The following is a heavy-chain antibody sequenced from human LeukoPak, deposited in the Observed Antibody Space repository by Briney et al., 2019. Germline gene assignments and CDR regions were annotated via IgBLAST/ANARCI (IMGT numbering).Heavy chain of an antibody. CDR3: ARGQWPLGISYYYYYMDV. CDR1: GGSISSSSYY. D-gene: IGHD6-19*01. V-gene: IGHV4-39*07. CDR2: IYHSGST. Sequence: SETLSLTCTVSGGSISSSSYYWGWIRQPPGKGLEWIGSIYHSGSTNYNPSLKSRVTISVDTSKNQFSLKLSSVTAADTAVYYCARGQWPLGISYYYYYMDVWGKGTTVTVSS. J-gene: IGHJ6*03.